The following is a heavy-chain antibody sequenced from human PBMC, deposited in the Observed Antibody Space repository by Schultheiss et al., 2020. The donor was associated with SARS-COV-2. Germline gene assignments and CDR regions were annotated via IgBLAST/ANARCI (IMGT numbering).Heavy chain of an antibody. CDR1: GFTFSSYD. D-gene: IGHD4-17*01. CDR2: IGTAGDT. J-gene: IGHJ3*02. Sequence: GGSLRLSCAASGFTFSSYDMHWVRQATGKGLEWVSAIGTAGDTYYPGSVKGRFTISRENAKNSLYLQMNSLRAGDTAVYYCARDQRSDYGDYVEGVGGGVDIWGQATMGTVSS. V-gene: IGHV3-13*01. CDR3: ARDQRSDYGDYVEGVGGGVDI.